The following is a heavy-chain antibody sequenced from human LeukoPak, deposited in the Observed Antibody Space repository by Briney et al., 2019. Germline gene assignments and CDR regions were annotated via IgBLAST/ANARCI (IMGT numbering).Heavy chain of an antibody. CDR2: IYNSGSI. Sequence: SETLSLTCTVTGGSISGYYWSWIRQPPGKGLEWIWFIYNSGSINYNPSLKSRVTISVATSKNQFSLKLSSVTAADTAVYYCARHGGGSSSWYSVGYCGQGTLVTASS. CDR3: ARHGGGSSSWYSVGY. J-gene: IGHJ4*02. V-gene: IGHV4-59*08. D-gene: IGHD6-13*01. CDR1: GGSISGYY.